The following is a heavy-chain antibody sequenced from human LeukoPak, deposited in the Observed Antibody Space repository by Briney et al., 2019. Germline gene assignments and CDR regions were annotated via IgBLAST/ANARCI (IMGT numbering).Heavy chain of an antibody. CDR1: GYTFTSYD. J-gene: IGHJ6*02. CDR2: INPNSGGT. Sequence: ASVKVSCKASGYTFTSYDINWVRQAPGQGLEWMGWINPNSGGTNYAQKFQGRVTMTRDTSISTAYMELSRLRSDDTAVYYCARESSYDYYGMDVWGQGTTVTVSS. CDR3: ARESSYDYYGMDV. V-gene: IGHV1-2*02.